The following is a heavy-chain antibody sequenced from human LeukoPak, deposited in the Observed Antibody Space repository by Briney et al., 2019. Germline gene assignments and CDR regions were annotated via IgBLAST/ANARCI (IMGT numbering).Heavy chain of an antibody. V-gene: IGHV1-69*13. D-gene: IGHD2-15*01. Sequence: SVKVSCKASGGTLSSYAISWVRQAPGQGLEWMGGIIPIFGTANYAQKFQGRVTITADESTSTAYMELSSLRSEDTAVYYCAIPSARVSISDIVVVVAAKVPRYFDLWGRGTLVTVSS. CDR3: AIPSARVSISDIVVVVAAKVPRYFDL. J-gene: IGHJ2*01. CDR1: GGTLSSYA. CDR2: IIPIFGTA.